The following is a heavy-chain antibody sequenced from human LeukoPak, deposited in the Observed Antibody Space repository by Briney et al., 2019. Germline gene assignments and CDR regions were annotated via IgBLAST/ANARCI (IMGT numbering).Heavy chain of an antibody. D-gene: IGHD1-14*01. J-gene: IGHJ4*02. V-gene: IGHV3-7*03. Sequence: PGGSLRLSCAASGFTFSSYWMSWVRQAPGKGLEWVANIKQDGSEKYYVGSVKGRFTISRDNAKNSLYLQMNSLRAEDTAVYYCARVGLPGPTYFDYWGQGTLVTVSS. CDR2: IKQDGSEK. CDR1: GFTFSSYW. CDR3: ARVGLPGPTYFDY.